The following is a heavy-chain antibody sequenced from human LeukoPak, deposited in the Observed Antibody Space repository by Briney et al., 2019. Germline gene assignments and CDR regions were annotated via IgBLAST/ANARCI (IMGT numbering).Heavy chain of an antibody. J-gene: IGHJ3*02. CDR1: GGSISSYS. V-gene: IGHV4-59*08. CDR3: ARHGGESIVAMILHASDI. Sequence: SETLSLTCTVSGGSISSYSWSWIRQPPGKGLEWLGSSYYSGSTNYNPPLKSRVTMSVDTSKNQFSLKLSSVTAADTAVYYCARHGGESIVAMILHASDIWGQGTMVTVSS. CDR2: SYYSGST. D-gene: IGHD5-12*01.